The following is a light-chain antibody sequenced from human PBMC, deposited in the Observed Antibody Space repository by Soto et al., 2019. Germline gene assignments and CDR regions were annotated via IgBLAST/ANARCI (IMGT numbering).Light chain of an antibody. Sequence: DIQMTQSPSTLSASVWDRVTITCRASQSISNRLAWYQQKPGKAPKLLIYRASTLDIGVPSRFSGSGSGTECTLTISSLQPDDFSPYYYQVYISVSLLTFGGGTKVEIQ. CDR1: QSISNR. CDR3: QVYISVSLLT. V-gene: IGKV1-5*03. CDR2: RAS. J-gene: IGKJ4*01.